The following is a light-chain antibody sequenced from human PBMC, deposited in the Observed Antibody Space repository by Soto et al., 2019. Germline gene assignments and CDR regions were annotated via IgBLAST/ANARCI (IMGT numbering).Light chain of an antibody. CDR1: TGAVTSGHY. Sequence: QAVVTQEPSLTVSPGGTVTLTCGSSTGAVTSGHYPYWFQQKPGQAPRTLIYDTSNKHSWTPARFSGSLLGGKAALTLSGAQRGYGVEFYCLLSYIGAGQGVFGGGTQLPVL. CDR2: DTS. J-gene: IGLJ2*01. CDR3: LLSYIGAGQGV. V-gene: IGLV7-46*01.